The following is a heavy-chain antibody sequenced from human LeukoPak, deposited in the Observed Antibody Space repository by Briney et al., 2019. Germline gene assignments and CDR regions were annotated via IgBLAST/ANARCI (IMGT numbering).Heavy chain of an antibody. CDR2: ISSNGGST. CDR3: ASGGYGYCSGGSCYGTDY. D-gene: IGHD2-15*01. Sequence: GSLRLSCAASGFTFSSYAMHWVRQAPGKGLEYVSAISSNGGSTYYANSVKGRFTISRDNSKNTLYLQMGSLRAEDMAVYYCASGGYGYCSGGSCYGTDYWGQGTLVTVSS. CDR1: GFTFSSYA. V-gene: IGHV3-64*01. J-gene: IGHJ4*02.